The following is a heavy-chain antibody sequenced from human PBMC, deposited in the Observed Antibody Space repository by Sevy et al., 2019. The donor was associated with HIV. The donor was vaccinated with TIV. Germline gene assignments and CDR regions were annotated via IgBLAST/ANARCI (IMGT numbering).Heavy chain of an antibody. CDR1: GFTFSSYA. D-gene: IGHD3-10*01. CDR2: ISYDGSNK. V-gene: IGHV3-30-3*01. J-gene: IGHJ6*02. CDR3: ARDERLLWFGELFPEYGMDV. Sequence: GGSLRLSCAASGFTFSSYAMHWVRQAPGKGLEWVAVISYDGSNKYYADSVKGRFTISRDNSKNTLYLQMNSLGAEDTAVYYCARDERLLWFGELFPEYGMDVWGQGTTVTVSS.